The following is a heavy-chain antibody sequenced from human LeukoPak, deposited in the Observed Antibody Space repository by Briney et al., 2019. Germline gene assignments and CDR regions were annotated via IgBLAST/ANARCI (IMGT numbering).Heavy chain of an antibody. CDR1: GFTVSSNY. CDR3: AKTLDGFWPQFDF. V-gene: IGHV3-53*05. D-gene: IGHD5-24*01. Sequence: PGGSLRLSCVASGFTVSSNYMSWVRQAPGKGLEWVSVIYSGGSTYYADSVKGRFTISRDNSRNTVYLQMSSLRSDDTAMYYCAKTLDGFWPQFDFWGQGTLLTVSS. CDR2: IYSGGST. J-gene: IGHJ4*02.